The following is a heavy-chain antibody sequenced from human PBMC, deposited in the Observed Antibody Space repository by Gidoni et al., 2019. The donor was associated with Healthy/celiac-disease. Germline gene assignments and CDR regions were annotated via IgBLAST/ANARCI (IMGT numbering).Heavy chain of an antibody. V-gene: IGHV3-53*02. CDR2: SYSGGST. CDR1: GFTVSSNY. D-gene: IGHD7-27*01. J-gene: IGHJ3*02. CDR3: ARASPEPERPGSAFDI. Sequence: EVQLVETGGGLIQPCGSLRLTCAASGFTVSSNYMSWVRQAAGKGMEWVSVSYSGGSTYYADSVKGRFTISRDNSKNTLYLKMNSLRAEYTAVYYCARASPEPERPGSAFDIWGQGTMVTVSS.